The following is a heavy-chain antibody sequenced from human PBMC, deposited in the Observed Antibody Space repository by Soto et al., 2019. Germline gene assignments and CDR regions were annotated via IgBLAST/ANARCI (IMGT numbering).Heavy chain of an antibody. V-gene: IGHV4-31*03. Sequence: PSETLSLTCTVSGGSISSGGYYWNWIRQHPGKGLEWIGYIYYSGSTYYNPSLKSRVSMSVDTSKNQFSLKLSSVTAADTAVYYCARDEVALDYWGQGTLVTVSS. CDR2: IYYSGST. CDR3: ARDEVALDY. CDR1: GGSISSGGYY. J-gene: IGHJ4*02. D-gene: IGHD5-12*01.